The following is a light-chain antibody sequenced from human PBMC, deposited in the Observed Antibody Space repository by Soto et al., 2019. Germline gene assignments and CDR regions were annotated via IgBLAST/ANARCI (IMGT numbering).Light chain of an antibody. V-gene: IGKV3-11*01. CDR1: QSVSSY. Sequence: EIVLTQSPATLSLSPGERATLSCRASQSVSSYLAWYQQKPGQAPRLLIYDASNRATGIPARFSGSGSGTDFTLTISSLEPADFALYYCQQRSNWPQNTFGQGTKVDIK. CDR3: QQRSNWPQNT. CDR2: DAS. J-gene: IGKJ2*01.